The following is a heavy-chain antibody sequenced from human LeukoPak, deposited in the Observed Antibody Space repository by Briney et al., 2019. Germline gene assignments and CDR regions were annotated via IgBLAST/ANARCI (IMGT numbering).Heavy chain of an antibody. Sequence: PGGSLRLSCAASGFPFSSNAMSWVRQAPGKGLEWVSSITDSGGGTQYADSVKGRFTISRDNSKNTLYLQMNSLRAEDTAVYYCAKGSATPYWGQGTLGPVST. V-gene: IGHV3-23*01. CDR3: AKGSATPY. CDR2: ITDSGGGT. CDR1: GFPFSSNA. J-gene: IGHJ4*02. D-gene: IGHD1-26*01.